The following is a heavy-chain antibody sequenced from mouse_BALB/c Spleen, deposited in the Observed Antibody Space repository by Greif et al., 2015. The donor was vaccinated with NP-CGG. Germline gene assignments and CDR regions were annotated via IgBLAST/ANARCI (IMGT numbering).Heavy chain of an antibody. CDR3: ARDRFYYGTGFAY. J-gene: IGHJ3*01. Sequence: VKLVESGPGLVAPSQSLSITCTVSGFSLTSYGVHWVRQPPGKGLEWLGVIWAGGSTNYNSALMSRLSISKDNSKSQVFLKMNSLQTDDTAMYYCARDRFYYGTGFAYWGQGTLVTVSA. CDR1: GFSLTSYG. V-gene: IGHV2-9*02. CDR2: IWAGGST. D-gene: IGHD1-1*01.